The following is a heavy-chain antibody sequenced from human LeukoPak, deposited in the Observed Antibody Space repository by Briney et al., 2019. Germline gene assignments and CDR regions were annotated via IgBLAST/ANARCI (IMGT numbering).Heavy chain of an antibody. CDR2: IIPIFGTA. J-gene: IGHJ6*03. Sequence: VASVKVSCKASGGTFSSYAISWVRQAPGQGLEWVGGIIPIFGTANYAQKFQGRVTITADESTSTAYMELSSLRSEDTAVYYCARLSLMGDYYYYYMDVWGKGTTVTVSS. CDR1: GGTFSSYA. D-gene: IGHD3-16*01. V-gene: IGHV1-69*13. CDR3: ARLSLMGDYYYYYMDV.